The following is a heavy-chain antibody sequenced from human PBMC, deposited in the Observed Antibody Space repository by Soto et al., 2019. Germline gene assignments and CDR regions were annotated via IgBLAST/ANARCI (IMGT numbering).Heavy chain of an antibody. D-gene: IGHD6-13*01. V-gene: IGHV6-1*01. CDR1: GDSVSSNSAA. J-gene: IGHJ4*02. CDR3: ARQQLTHYYFDY. Sequence: SQTLSLTSAISGDSVSSNSAACTWISQPPSRGLEWLGRTYYRSKWYNEYAVSVKSRITINPDTSKNQFSLHLNSVTPEDTAVYYCARQQLTHYYFDYWGQRTLVTVSS. CDR2: TYYRSKWYN.